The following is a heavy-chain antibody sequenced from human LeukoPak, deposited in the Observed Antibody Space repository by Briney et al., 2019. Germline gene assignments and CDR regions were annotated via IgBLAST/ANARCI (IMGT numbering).Heavy chain of an antibody. CDR2: INPNSGGT. Sequence: GASVKVSCRASGYTFTGYYMHWVRQAPGQGLEWMGWINPNSGGTNYAQKFQGRVTMTRDTSISTAYMELSRLRSDDTAVYYCAREPRPRELPLDYWGQGTLVTVSS. D-gene: IGHD1-26*01. V-gene: IGHV1-2*02. CDR3: AREPRPRELPLDY. J-gene: IGHJ4*02. CDR1: GYTFTGYY.